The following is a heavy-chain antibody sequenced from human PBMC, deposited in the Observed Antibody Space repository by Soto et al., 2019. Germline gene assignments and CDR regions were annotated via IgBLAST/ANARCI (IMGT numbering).Heavy chain of an antibody. CDR3: ARDKITGLFDY. J-gene: IGHJ4*02. V-gene: IGHV4-34*01. Sequence: QVQLQQWGAGLLKPSETLSLTCAVYGGSFSGYSCTWIRQPPGTGLEWIGEINHSGSTNYNPSLKSRVTLSVDTSKNQFSLKLTSVTAADTALYYCARDKITGLFDYWGQGTLVTVSS. D-gene: IGHD2-8*02. CDR2: INHSGST. CDR1: GGSFSGYS.